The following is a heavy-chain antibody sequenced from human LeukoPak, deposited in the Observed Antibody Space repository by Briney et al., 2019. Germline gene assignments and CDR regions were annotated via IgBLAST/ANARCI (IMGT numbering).Heavy chain of an antibody. J-gene: IGHJ3*02. V-gene: IGHV3-48*03. D-gene: IGHD3-10*01. CDR1: GFTFSSYE. CDR2: ISSSGSTI. Sequence: PGGSLRLSCAASGFTFSSYEMNWVRQAPGKGLEWVSYISSSGSTIYYADSVKGRFTISRDNAKNSLYLQMNGLRAEDTAVYYCARIGSSAFDIWGQGTMVTVSS. CDR3: ARIGSSAFDI.